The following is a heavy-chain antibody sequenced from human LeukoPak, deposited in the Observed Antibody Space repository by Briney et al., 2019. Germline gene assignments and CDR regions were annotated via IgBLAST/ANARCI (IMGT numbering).Heavy chain of an antibody. V-gene: IGHV4-34*01. D-gene: IGHD1-26*01. CDR2: INHSGST. CDR3: ARFRKLLPRAAGDY. CDR1: GGSFSGYY. J-gene: IGHJ4*02. Sequence: KPSETLSLTCAVYGGSFSGYYWSWIRQPPGKGLEWIGEINHSGSTNYNPSLKSRVTMSVDTSKNQFSLKLSSVTAADTAVYYCARFRKLLPRAAGDYWGQGTLVTVSS.